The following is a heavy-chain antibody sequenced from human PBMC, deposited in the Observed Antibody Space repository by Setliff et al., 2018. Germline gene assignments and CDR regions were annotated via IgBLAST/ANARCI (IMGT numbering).Heavy chain of an antibody. V-gene: IGHV3-23*01. CDR1: GFTFSSYA. D-gene: IGHD2-15*01. J-gene: IGHJ4*02. CDR3: AKRGPYCSGGTCHYYFDY. CDR2: ISGSAXXX. Sequence: SLRLSCAASGFTFSSYAITWVRQAPGKGLEWVSMISGSAXXXXXXXXXXXRXXXSRDNSKNTVYLEMNSLRAEDTAVYYCAKRGPYCSGGTCHYYFDYWGQGTLVTVSS.